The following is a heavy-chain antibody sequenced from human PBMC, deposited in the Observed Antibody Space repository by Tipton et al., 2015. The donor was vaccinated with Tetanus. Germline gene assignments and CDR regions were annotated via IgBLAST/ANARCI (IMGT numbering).Heavy chain of an antibody. Sequence: LRLSCTVSGGSISSGGYYWTWIRQRPGKGLEWIGDIYSFGSTYYHPSLKGRVTISMDTPKNQFSLDLHSVTAGDTAVYYCARDQTRGSRGWNYFDYWGQGALVTVPS. CDR3: ARDQTRGSRGWNYFDY. J-gene: IGHJ4*02. V-gene: IGHV4-31*02. CDR2: IYSFGST. D-gene: IGHD1-26*01. CDR1: GGSISSGGYY.